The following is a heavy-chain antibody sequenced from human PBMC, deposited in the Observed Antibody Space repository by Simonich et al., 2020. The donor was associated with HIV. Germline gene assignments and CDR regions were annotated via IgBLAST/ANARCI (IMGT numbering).Heavy chain of an antibody. CDR3: ARVSYYGSGRYDRYYYMDV. Sequence: QVQLVQSGAEVKKPGASVKVSCKASGYTFTSYDINWVRQATGQGLEWMGWMNPNSGNTGYAEKCQGRVTITRNTSISTAYMELSSLRSEDTAVYYCARVSYYGSGRYDRYYYMDVWGKGTTVTVSS. D-gene: IGHD3-10*01. CDR2: MNPNSGNT. J-gene: IGHJ6*03. V-gene: IGHV1-8*03. CDR1: GYTFTSYD.